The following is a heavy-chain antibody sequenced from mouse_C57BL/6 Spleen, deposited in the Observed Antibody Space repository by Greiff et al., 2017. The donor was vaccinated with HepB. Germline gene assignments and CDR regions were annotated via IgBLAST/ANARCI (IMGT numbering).Heavy chain of an antibody. CDR2: INPNYGTT. V-gene: IGHV1-39*01. CDR1: GYSFTDYN. J-gene: IGHJ3*01. CDR3: AGTVVATRPWFAY. D-gene: IGHD1-1*01. Sequence: VHVKQSGPELVKPGASVKISCKASGYSFTDYNMNWVKQSNGKSLEWIGVINPNYGTTSYNQKFKGKATLTVDQSSSTAYMQLNSLTSEDSAVYYCAGTVVATRPWFAYWGQGTLVTVSA.